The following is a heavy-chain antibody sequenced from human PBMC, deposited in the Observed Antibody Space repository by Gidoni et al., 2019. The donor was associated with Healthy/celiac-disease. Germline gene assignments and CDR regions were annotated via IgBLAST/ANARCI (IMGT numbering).Heavy chain of an antibody. CDR2: ISSSSSYI. Sequence: EVQLVESGGGLVKPGGSLRLSCAASGLTFSSYSMNWVRQAPGKGLEWVSSISSSSSYIYYADSVKGRFTISRDNAKNSLYLQMNSLRAEDTAVYYCAREMPPTVTTPTSDAFDIWGQGTMVTVSS. J-gene: IGHJ3*02. CDR1: GLTFSSYS. CDR3: AREMPPTVTTPTSDAFDI. V-gene: IGHV3-21*01. D-gene: IGHD4-17*01.